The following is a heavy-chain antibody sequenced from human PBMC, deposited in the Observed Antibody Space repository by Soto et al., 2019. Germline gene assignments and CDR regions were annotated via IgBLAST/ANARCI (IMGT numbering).Heavy chain of an antibody. Sequence: LRLSCAVSGFNVMSYWMSWVRQAPRKGLEWVASVKEDGSELYYLHSVRGRFSISRDSAGNALHLTMNYLSAEDTGVYFCARDIGFDYVNWGQGIPVTVSS. CDR3: ARDIGFDYVN. V-gene: IGHV3-7*01. D-gene: IGHD3-16*01. CDR1: GFNVMSYW. J-gene: IGHJ4*02. CDR2: VKEDGSEL.